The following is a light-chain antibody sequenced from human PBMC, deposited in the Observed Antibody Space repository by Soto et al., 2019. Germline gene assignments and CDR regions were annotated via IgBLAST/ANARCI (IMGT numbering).Light chain of an antibody. V-gene: IGLV2-14*01. Sequence: QSVLTQPASVSASPGQSITISCTGTSSDIGAYNYVSWYQQYPGTAPKLIIYAVSSRPSGISSRFSGSKSASTASLTISGPQAEDEADYYCSSYTTSSSLVFGTGTKVTVL. J-gene: IGLJ1*01. CDR2: AVS. CDR1: SSDIGAYNY. CDR3: SSYTTSSSLV.